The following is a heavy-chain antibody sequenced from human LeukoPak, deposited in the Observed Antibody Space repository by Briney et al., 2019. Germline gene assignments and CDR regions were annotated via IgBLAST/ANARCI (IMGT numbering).Heavy chain of an antibody. V-gene: IGHV4-38-2*02. J-gene: IGHJ4*02. CDR1: GYSISSGYY. Sequence: PSETLSLTCSVSGYSISSGYYWGWIRQPPGKGLEWIGNIYHSGSTYYNLSLKSRVTISVDTSKNQFSLKLSSVTAADTAVYYCARDLWRFFDYWGQGTLVTVSS. CDR2: IYHSGST. D-gene: IGHD2-21*01. CDR3: ARDLWRFFDY.